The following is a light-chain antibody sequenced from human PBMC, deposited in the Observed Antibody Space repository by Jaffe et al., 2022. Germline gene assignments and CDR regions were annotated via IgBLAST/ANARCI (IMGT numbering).Light chain of an antibody. CDR2: EVS. Sequence: QSALTQPPSVSGSPGQSVTISCTGTSSDVGSYNRVSWYQQPPGTAPKLMIYEVSNRPSGVPDRFSGSKSGNTASLTISGLQAEDEADYYCSSYTSSSTLVVFGGGTKLTVL. CDR3: SSYTSSSTLVV. J-gene: IGLJ2*01. CDR1: SSDVGSYNR. V-gene: IGLV2-18*02.